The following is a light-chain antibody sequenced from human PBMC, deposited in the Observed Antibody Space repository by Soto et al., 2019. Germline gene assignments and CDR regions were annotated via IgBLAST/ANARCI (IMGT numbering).Light chain of an antibody. CDR3: QQANSFPYT. J-gene: IGKJ5*01. V-gene: IGKV1-12*01. CDR2: AES. CDR1: RGVSNW. Sequence: DIQITQSPSSVSAAVGDRVTITWRASRGVSNWLAWYQKKPGQAPKLLIYAESTLRSGVPSRFRGSGSGTDFTFTISSLQPEDFATYYCQQANSFPYTFGQGTRLEI.